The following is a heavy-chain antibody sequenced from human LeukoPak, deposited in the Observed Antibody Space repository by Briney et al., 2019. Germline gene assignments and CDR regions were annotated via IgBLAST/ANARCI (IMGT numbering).Heavy chain of an antibody. Sequence: GSLSLSCAVSGFIFSHYHMTWIRQAPGKGLDWVSYIDRSGGTAFYADSVKGRFTMSRDNARNSLHLQMNDLRPEDSAVYYCGLSSMNPSYYYGIDVWGQGTTVRVSS. V-gene: IGHV3-11*01. CDR3: GLSSMNPSYYYGIDV. CDR2: IDRSGGTA. CDR1: GFIFSHYH. D-gene: IGHD6-19*01. J-gene: IGHJ6*01.